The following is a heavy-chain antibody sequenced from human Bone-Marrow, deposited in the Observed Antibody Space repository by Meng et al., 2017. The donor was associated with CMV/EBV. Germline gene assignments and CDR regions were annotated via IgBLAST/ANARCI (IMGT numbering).Heavy chain of an antibody. CDR2: ISGSGGST. CDR3: AKDRVDDFWSGYYRGMDA. D-gene: IGHD3-3*01. V-gene: IGHV3-23*01. CDR1: GFTFSSYA. J-gene: IGHJ5*02. Sequence: GESLKISCAASGFTFSSYAMSWVRQAPGKGLEWVSAISGSGGSTYYADSVKGRFTISRDNSKNTLYLQMNSLRAEDTAVYYCAKDRVDDFWSGYYRGMDAWGQGTLVTVSS.